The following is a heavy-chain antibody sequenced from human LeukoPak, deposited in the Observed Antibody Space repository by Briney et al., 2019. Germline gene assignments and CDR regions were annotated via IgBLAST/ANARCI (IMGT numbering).Heavy chain of an antibody. CDR1: GFTFSSYG. D-gene: IGHD2-2*01. J-gene: IGHJ4*02. Sequence: PGGSLRLSCAASGFTFSSYGMQWVRQAPGKGLEWVAFIWYDGSNKYYADSVKGRFTISRDTSKNTLYLQMNSLKADDTAVYYCARDDCSITSCYGYWGQGTLVIVSS. CDR3: ARDDCSITSCYGY. CDR2: IWYDGSNK. V-gene: IGHV3-33*08.